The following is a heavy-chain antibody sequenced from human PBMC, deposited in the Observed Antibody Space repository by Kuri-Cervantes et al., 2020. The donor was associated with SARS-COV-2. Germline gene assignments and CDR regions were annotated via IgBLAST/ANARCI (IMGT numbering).Heavy chain of an antibody. CDR1: GVTISSYA. CDR2: ISGSGGST. D-gene: IGHD4-17*01. V-gene: IGHV3-23*01. Sequence: GGSLRLSCAASGVTISSYAMSWVRQAPGKGLEWVSVISGSGGSTYYADSVKGRFTISRDNSKNTLYLQMNSLRAEDTAVYYCASNYGDYVREYYYYGMDVWGQGTTVTVSS. CDR3: ASNYGDYVREYYYYGMDV. J-gene: IGHJ6*02.